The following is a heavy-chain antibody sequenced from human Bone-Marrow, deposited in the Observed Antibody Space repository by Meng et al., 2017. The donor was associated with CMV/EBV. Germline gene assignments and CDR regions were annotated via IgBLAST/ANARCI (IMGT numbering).Heavy chain of an antibody. CDR3: ARLYGSGSDFDY. CDR1: GFTVSSNY. V-gene: IGHV3-53*01. CDR2: IYSGGST. D-gene: IGHD3-10*01. Sequence: GESLKISCAASGFTVSSNYMSWVRQAPGKGLEWVSVIYSGGSTYYADSVKGRFTISRDNSKNTLYLQMNSLRAEDTAVYYCARLYGSGSDFDYWGQGTRVTVSS. J-gene: IGHJ4*02.